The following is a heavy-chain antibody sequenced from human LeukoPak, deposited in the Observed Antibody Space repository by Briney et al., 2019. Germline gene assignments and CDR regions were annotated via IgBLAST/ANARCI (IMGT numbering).Heavy chain of an antibody. CDR2: ISVSGGST. CDR1: GFTFSSYA. Sequence: GGSLRLSCAASGFTFSSYAMSWVRQAPGEGLEWVSGISVSGGSTYYGESVKGRFTISRDNSKNTLHLQVNSLRAEDTAVYYCAKAGRPVSKYYFDYWGQGTLVTVSS. V-gene: IGHV3-23*01. D-gene: IGHD3-10*01. CDR3: AKAGRPVSKYYFDY. J-gene: IGHJ4*02.